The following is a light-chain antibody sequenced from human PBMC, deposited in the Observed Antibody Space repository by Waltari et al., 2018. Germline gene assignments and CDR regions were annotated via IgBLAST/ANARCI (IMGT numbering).Light chain of an antibody. V-gene: IGLV3-19*01. J-gene: IGLJ3*02. Sequence: SSELTQDPAVSVALGQTVRITCQGDSLRSYYASWYQRKPGQAPVLFIYGNSNRPYGVPDRFSGSKSGTSASLAITGLQAEDEADYYCQSYDSSLRGSRVFGGGTKLTVL. CDR3: QSYDSSLRGSRV. CDR1: SLRSYY. CDR2: GNS.